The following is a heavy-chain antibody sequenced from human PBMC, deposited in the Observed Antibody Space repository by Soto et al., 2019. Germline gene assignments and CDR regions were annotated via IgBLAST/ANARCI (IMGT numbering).Heavy chain of an antibody. CDR1: GGSISSETW. CDR3: ATVAAALDY. V-gene: IGHV4-4*02. Sequence: QVQLQESGPGLVKPSETMSLTCAVSGGSISSETWWSWVRQPPGKGLEGIGEIFRNGCTNYNPCLKSRVTISLDKSKNQSALKLSAVTAADTAVYYCATVAAALDYWRQGTLVTVSA. J-gene: IGHJ4*02. CDR2: IFRNGCT.